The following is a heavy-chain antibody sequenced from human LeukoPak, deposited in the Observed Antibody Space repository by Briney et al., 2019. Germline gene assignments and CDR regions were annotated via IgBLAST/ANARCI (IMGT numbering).Heavy chain of an antibody. CDR3: ARGRSGWYLKSSPNDY. CDR1: GFTFSSYW. V-gene: IGHV3-48*04. Sequence: GGSLRLSCAASGFTFSSYWMHWVRQAPGKGLEWVSYISSSSSTIYYADSVKGRFTISRDNAKNSPYLQMNSLRAEDTAVYYCARGRSGWYLKSSPNDYWGQGTLVTVSS. J-gene: IGHJ4*02. CDR2: ISSSSSTI. D-gene: IGHD6-19*01.